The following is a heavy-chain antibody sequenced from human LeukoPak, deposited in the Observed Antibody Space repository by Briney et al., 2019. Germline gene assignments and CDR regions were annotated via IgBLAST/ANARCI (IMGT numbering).Heavy chain of an antibody. CDR1: GYSITSYY. D-gene: IGHD3-16*01. V-gene: IGHV4-4*09. CDR3: AGPGGDFDY. CDR2: IYASGST. Sequence: SETLSLTCTVSGYSITSYYWSWVRQPPGKGLEWIGYIYASGSTNYNPSFKSRVTISVDTSQNQFSLRLSSVTAADTAVYYCAGPGGDFDYWGQGTLVTVSS. J-gene: IGHJ4*02.